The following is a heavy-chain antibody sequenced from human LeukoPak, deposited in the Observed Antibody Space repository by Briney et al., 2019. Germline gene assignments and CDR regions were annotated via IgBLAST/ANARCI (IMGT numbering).Heavy chain of an antibody. D-gene: IGHD3-3*01. Sequence: WFRQAPGKGLEWVGFIRSKAYGGTTEYAASVKGRFTISRDDSKSIAYLQMNSLKTEDTAVYYCTRDDFWSGYYPPRDYWGQGTLVTVSS. CDR2: IRSKAYGGTT. J-gene: IGHJ4*02. CDR3: TRDDFWSGYYPPRDY. V-gene: IGHV3-49*03.